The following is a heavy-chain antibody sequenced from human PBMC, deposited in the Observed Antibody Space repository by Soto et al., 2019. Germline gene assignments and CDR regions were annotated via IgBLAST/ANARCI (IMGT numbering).Heavy chain of an antibody. CDR2: IYATGTT. J-gene: IGHJ5*02. Sequence: PSETLSLTCTVSGASISGYCWSWIRKSAGKGLEWIGRIYATGTTDYNPSLKSRVIMSVDTSKKQFSLKLRSVTAADTAVYYCVRDGTKTLRDWFDPWGQGISVTVSS. V-gene: IGHV4-4*07. D-gene: IGHD1-1*01. CDR3: VRDGTKTLRDWFDP. CDR1: GASISGYC.